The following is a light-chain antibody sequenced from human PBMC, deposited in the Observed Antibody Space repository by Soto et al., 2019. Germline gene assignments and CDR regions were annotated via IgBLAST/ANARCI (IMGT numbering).Light chain of an antibody. CDR2: LGS. V-gene: IGKV2-28*01. Sequence: DIVLTQSPLSLSVTPGEPASISCWSSQSLLHSNGYNYLDWYLQRPGQSPQLLIYLGSYRATGVPDRFSGRGSGTDFTLRISRVEAEAFGVYYCVHGPQTPPYTFGQGTRLEIK. CDR1: QSLLHSNGYNY. CDR3: VHGPQTPPYT. J-gene: IGKJ2*01.